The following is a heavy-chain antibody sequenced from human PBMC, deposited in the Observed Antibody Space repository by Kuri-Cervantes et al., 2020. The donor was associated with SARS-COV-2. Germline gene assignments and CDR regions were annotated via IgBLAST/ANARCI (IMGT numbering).Heavy chain of an antibody. Sequence: SVKVSCKASGYSYTSFGISWVRQAPGQGLEWMGGIIPFFGTPNYAQKFEGRVTITADESTSTAYMEMSSLRFEDTAVYFCASLTGTTYGALDYWGQGTLVTVSS. J-gene: IGHJ4*02. D-gene: IGHD1-7*01. CDR2: IIPFFGTP. CDR3: ASLTGTTYGALDY. V-gene: IGHV1-69*13. CDR1: GYSYTSFG.